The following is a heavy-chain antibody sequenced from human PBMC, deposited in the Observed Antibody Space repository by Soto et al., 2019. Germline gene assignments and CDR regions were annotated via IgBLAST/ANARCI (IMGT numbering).Heavy chain of an antibody. J-gene: IGHJ5*01. D-gene: IGHD6-19*01. CDR3: ARNHRYNSGWYES. V-gene: IGHV4-59*01. CDR2: VYYSGGT. Sequence: QVQLQESGPGLVKPSETLSLTCTVSGSSISSYYWTWIRQPPGKGLEWIGYVYYSGGTNYNPSLQSRVTISVDTSKSQFSLNLSSVTAADTAVYYCARNHRYNSGWYESWGQGILVTVSS. CDR1: GSSISSYY.